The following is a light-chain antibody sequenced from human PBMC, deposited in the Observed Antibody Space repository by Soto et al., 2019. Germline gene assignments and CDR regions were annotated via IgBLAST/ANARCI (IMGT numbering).Light chain of an antibody. CDR3: QRVHSYPLT. V-gene: IGKV1-9*01. J-gene: IGKJ4*01. CDR2: AAS. Sequence: DIQLTQSPSFLSASVGDRVTITCRASQGISSYLAWYQQKQGKAPKLLIYAASTLQSGVPSRFSGSGSGTEFTLTISSLQPEDFATYYCQRVHSYPLTFGGGTKVEIK. CDR1: QGISSY.